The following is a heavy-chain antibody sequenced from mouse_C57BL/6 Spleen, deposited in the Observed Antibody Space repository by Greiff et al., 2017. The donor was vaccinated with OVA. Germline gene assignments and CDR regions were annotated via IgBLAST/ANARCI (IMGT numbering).Heavy chain of an antibody. CDR3: AREEDYYGSSYDYFDY. D-gene: IGHD1-1*01. J-gene: IGHJ2*01. CDR2: IHPNSGST. V-gene: IGHV1-64*01. CDR1: GYTFTSYW. Sequence: QVQLQQPGAELVKPGASVKLSCKASGYTFTSYWMHWVKQRPGQGLEWIGMIHPNSGSTNYNEKFKSKATLTVDKSSSTAYMQLSSLTSEDSAVYYCAREEDYYGSSYDYFDYWGQGTTLTVSS.